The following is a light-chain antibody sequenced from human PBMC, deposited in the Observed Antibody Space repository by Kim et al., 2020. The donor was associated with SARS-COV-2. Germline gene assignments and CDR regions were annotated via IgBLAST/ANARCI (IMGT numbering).Light chain of an antibody. V-gene: IGKV1-39*01. Sequence: IQMTQSPSSLSASVGDRVTITCRASQTIVTYLNWYQQKPGRAPNLLIFGASSLQSGVPSRFSGSGSGTDFTLTISSLQPEDFAIYYCQQSYSTPLTFGQGTKLEI. CDR1: QTIVTY. CDR3: QQSYSTPLT. CDR2: GAS. J-gene: IGKJ2*01.